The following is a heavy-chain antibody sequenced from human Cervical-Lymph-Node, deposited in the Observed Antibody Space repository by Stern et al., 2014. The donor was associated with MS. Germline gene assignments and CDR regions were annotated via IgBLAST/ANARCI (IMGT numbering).Heavy chain of an antibody. CDR1: GGSISSGGYY. J-gene: IGHJ4*02. CDR3: ARVVPAAKVFDY. V-gene: IGHV4-31*01. Sequence: QLQLQESGPGLVKPSQTLSLTCTVSGGSISSGGYYWSWIRQHPGKGLEXIGYIYYSGSTYYNPSLKSLVTISVDTSKNQFSLKLSSVTAADTAVYYCARVVPAAKVFDYWGQGTLVTVSS. CDR2: IYYSGST. D-gene: IGHD2-2*01.